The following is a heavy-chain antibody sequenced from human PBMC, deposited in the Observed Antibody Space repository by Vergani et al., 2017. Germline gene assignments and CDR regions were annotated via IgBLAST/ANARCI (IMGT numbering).Heavy chain of an antibody. V-gene: IGHV3-66*03. CDR1: GFTVSSNY. D-gene: IGHD2-2*02. Sequence: EVQLVESGGGLIQPGGSLRLSCAASGFTVSSNYMSWVRQAPGKGLEWVSGIYSCGSTYYADSVKGRFTISRDNSKNTLYLQMNSLRDEDTSVYYCARNGGSLGSRTSCYSGYYYGMDVWGQGTTVTVSS. J-gene: IGHJ6*02. CDR2: IYSCGST. CDR3: ARNGGSLGSRTSCYSGYYYGMDV.